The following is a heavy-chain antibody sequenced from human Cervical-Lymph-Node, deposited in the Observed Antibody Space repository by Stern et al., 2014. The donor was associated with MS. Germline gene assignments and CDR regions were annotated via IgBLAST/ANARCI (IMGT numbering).Heavy chain of an antibody. CDR1: GDSFASYP. J-gene: IGHJ1*01. CDR3: ANPLPYAN. Sequence: QVQLVQSGAEVKKPGASVKVSCKASGDSFASYPIHWLRQAPGQGPVCMGIVIPTDGRTTYAQTFKGRVTMTRDTSTRTVYMELSSLRPEDTAMYFCANPLPYANWGQGTRVTVSS. V-gene: IGHV1-46*03. CDR2: VIPTDGRT. D-gene: IGHD4-17*01.